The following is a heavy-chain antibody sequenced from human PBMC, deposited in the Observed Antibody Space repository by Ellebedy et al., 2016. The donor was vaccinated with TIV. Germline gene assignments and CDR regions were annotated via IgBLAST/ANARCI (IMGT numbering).Heavy chain of an antibody. CDR1: GYTFTSYY. J-gene: IGHJ4*02. Sequence: ASVKVSXXASGYTFTSYYMHWVRQAPGQGLEWMGIINPSGGSTSYAQKFQGRVTMTRDTSTSTVYMELSSLRSEDTAVYYCARGGKRSILRGSAPSYVDYWGQGTLVTVSS. CDR3: ARGGKRSILRGSAPSYVDY. V-gene: IGHV1-46*01. D-gene: IGHD2-21*01. CDR2: INPSGGST.